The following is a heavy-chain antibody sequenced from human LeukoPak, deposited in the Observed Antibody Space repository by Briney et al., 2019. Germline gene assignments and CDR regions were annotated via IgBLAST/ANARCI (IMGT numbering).Heavy chain of an antibody. CDR3: ARVSYYDFWSGYPLDY. CDR1: GFTFSSYE. D-gene: IGHD3-3*01. J-gene: IGHJ4*02. CDR2: ISSSGSTI. Sequence: QPGGSLRLSCAASGFTFSSYEMNWVRQAPGKGLEWVSYISSSGSTIYYADSVKGRFTISRDNAKNSLYLQMNSLRAEDTAVYYCARVSYYDFWSGYPLDYWGQGTLVTVSS. V-gene: IGHV3-48*03.